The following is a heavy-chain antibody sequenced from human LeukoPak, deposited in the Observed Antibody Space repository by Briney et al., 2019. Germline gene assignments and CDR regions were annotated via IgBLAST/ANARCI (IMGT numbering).Heavy chain of an antibody. CDR1: GCTFTSYG. J-gene: IGHJ6*02. CDR3: ARRIYYDSSGQLDV. Sequence: GASVKVSCKASGCTFTSYGISWVRQAPGQGLEWMGWISAYNGNTNYAQKLQGRVTMTTDTSTSTAYMELRSLRSDDTAVYYCARRIYYDSSGQLDVWGQGTTVTVSS. D-gene: IGHD3-22*01. CDR2: ISAYNGNT. V-gene: IGHV1-18*01.